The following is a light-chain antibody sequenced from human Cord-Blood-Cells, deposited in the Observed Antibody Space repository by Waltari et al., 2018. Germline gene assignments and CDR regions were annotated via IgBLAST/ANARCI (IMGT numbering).Light chain of an antibody. CDR1: QSVSRH. Sequence: DIVMTQSTATLSVSPGERAPLSCRASQSVSRHLAWYQQKPGQAPSLLIYGASTRSTGIPARFIGSGSGSEFTLTISSLQSEDFAVYYCQQYNNWPRTFGQATKVEIK. CDR2: GAS. V-gene: IGKV3D-15*01. J-gene: IGKJ1*01. CDR3: QQYNNWPRT.